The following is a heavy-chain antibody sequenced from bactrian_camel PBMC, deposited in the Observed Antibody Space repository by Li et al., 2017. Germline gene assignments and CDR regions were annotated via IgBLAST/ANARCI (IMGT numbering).Heavy chain of an antibody. CDR1: GFTFKSYW. J-gene: IGHJ6*01. CDR3: VRDYKSGDYRDDFGY. Sequence: QLVESGGGLVQPGRSLRLSCVASGFTFKSYWMYWARQAPGKGLEWVSTCNEGGVTTYCSDSVQGRFTISRDNAKNTVYLQMNSLKPEDTGVYYCVRDYKSGDYRDDFGYWGQGTQVTVS. CDR2: CNEGGVTT. D-gene: IGHD4*01. V-gene: IGHV3S25*01.